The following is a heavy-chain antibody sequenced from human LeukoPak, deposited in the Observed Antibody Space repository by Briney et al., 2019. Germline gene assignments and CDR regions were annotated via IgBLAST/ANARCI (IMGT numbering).Heavy chain of an antibody. J-gene: IGHJ4*02. V-gene: IGHV4-61*02. CDR3: ARDEWGYYAFDY. D-gene: IGHD2-15*01. Sequence: PSETLSLTCTVSGGSISSGSYYWSWLRQPAGKGLEWIGRIYTSGSTNYNPSLKSRVTISVDTSKNQFSLKLSSVTAADTAVYYCARDEWGYYAFDYWGQGTLVTVSS. CDR1: GGSISSGSYY. CDR2: IYTSGST.